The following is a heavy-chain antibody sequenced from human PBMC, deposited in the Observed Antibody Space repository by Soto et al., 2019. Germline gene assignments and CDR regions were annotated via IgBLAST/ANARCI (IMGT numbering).Heavy chain of an antibody. Sequence: PGGSLRLSCAASGFTFSSYAISWRRQAPGKGLEWVSAMSVSGGSTYYADSVKGRFTISRDNAKNTLYLQMNSLRSEDTAVYYCATTLNRIFSGSGWGQGTTVSVSS. CDR2: MSVSGGST. J-gene: IGHJ6*02. CDR1: GFTFSSYA. CDR3: ATTLNRIFSGSG. D-gene: IGHD3-10*01. V-gene: IGHV3-23*01.